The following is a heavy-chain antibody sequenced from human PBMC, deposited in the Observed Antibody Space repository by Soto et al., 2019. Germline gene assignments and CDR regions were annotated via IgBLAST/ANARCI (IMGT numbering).Heavy chain of an antibody. CDR3: AKDRNYPRDQFHN. J-gene: IGHJ4*02. Sequence: GGSLRLSCAASGFTFNNYAMSWVRQAPGKGLEWVSAISANGQGIYYADSVKGRFIISRDSSKNTVFLHMDSLTAEDTAVYYCAKDRNYPRDQFHNWGQGTLVTVSS. CDR2: ISANGQGI. CDR1: GFTFNNYA. V-gene: IGHV3-23*01. D-gene: IGHD1-7*01.